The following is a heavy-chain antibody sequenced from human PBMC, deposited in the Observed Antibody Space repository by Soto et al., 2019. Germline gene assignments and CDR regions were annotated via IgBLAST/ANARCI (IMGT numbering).Heavy chain of an antibody. Sequence: LGESLKISCKGSGYSFTSYWIGWVRQMPGKGLEWMGIIYPGDSDTRYSLSFQGQVTISADKSISTAYLQWSSLKASDTAMYYCARRAYGSGSYHYYYGMDVWGQGTTVTVSS. J-gene: IGHJ6*02. D-gene: IGHD3-10*01. CDR1: GYSFTSYW. CDR3: ARRAYGSGSYHYYYGMDV. CDR2: IYPGDSDT. V-gene: IGHV5-51*01.